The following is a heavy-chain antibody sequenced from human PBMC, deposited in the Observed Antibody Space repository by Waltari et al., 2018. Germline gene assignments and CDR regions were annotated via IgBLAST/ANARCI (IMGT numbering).Heavy chain of an antibody. V-gene: IGHV3-48*04. D-gene: IGHD1-26*01. CDR1: GFTFRDFS. CDR3: ARGYRKAFDI. CDR2: IYSAGSTI. Sequence: EVQLVESGGGLVQPGGSLRLSCAASGFTFRDFSMNWVRQAPGKGLEWVSYIYSAGSTIYYADSVKGRCTISRDNAQNSLYLQMNSLRADDTAVYYCARGYRKAFDIWGQGTMVTVSS. J-gene: IGHJ3*02.